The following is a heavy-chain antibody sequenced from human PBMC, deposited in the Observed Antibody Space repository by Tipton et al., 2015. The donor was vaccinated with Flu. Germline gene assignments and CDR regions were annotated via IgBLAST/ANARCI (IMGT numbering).Heavy chain of an antibody. CDR2: INPNSGDT. CDR3: AKIAEISMTVGTFDS. J-gene: IGHJ4*02. D-gene: IGHD1-7*01. CDR1: GYTFVAYY. Sequence: QSGAEVKEPGASVKVSCKASGYTFVAYYMHWVRHVPGQGFEWMGWINPNSGDTNYAQKFQDWVTLTRDRSASTAYMELRRLRSDDTAVYYCAKIAEISMTVGTFDSWGQGTLVTVSS. V-gene: IGHV1-2*04.